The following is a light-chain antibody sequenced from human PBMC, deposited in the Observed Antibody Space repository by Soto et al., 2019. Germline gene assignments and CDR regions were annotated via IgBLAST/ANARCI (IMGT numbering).Light chain of an antibody. V-gene: IGKV2-28*01. J-gene: IGKJ2*01. Sequence: DIVMTQSPLSLPVTPGEPASISCRSSQSLLHSNGYNYLDWYLQKPGQSPQLLISLGSNRATGVPDRFSGSGSGTDFTLKISRVEAEDVGVYYCMQALQTPYTFGPGTKLEIK. CDR3: MQALQTPYT. CDR2: LGS. CDR1: QSLLHSNGYNY.